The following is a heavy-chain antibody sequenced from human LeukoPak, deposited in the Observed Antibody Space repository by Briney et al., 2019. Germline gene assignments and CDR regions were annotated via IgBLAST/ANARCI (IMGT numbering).Heavy chain of an antibody. CDR1: GFTFSSYA. CDR2: ISSSSSTI. CDR3: AREDYDSSGYYYAFDH. V-gene: IGHV3-48*02. D-gene: IGHD3-22*01. Sequence: GGSLRLSCAASGFTFSSYAMSWVRQAPGKGLEWVSYISSSSSTIYYADSVRGRITLSRDNAKNSLYLQMNSLRDDDTAVYYCAREDYDSSGYYYAFDHWGQGILVTVSS. J-gene: IGHJ4*02.